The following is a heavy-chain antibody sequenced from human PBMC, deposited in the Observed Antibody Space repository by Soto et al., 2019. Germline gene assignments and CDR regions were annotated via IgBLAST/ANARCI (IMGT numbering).Heavy chain of an antibody. CDR1: GYRFTTFA. Sequence: QVRLAQSGTEVREPGASVKISCQTSGYRFTTFAIQWVRRAAGQRLEWMGWINPANGNTKYAQKFQGRVKIAADTSASTVFMELSNLRPEDTAVYFCAREREITDASSLYGLDVWGQGTAISVSS. J-gene: IGHJ6*02. CDR3: AREREITDASSLYGLDV. D-gene: IGHD1-20*01. CDR2: INPANGNT. V-gene: IGHV1-3*01.